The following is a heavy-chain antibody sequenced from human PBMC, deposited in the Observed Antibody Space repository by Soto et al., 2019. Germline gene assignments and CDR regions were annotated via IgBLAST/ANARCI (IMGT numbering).Heavy chain of an antibody. CDR1: GGSISSGGYY. CDR2: IYYSGCT. V-gene: IGHV4-31*03. Sequence: QVQLQESGPGLVKPSQTLSLTCTVSGGSISSGGYYWSWIRQHPGKGLEWIGYIYYSGCTYYNPSLKSRVTISVDRSMKQLSIRPCSVTAAHTSAYYCARSSGVAAAGLIDYWGQGTLVTVSS. J-gene: IGHJ4*02. CDR3: ARSSGVAAAGLIDY. D-gene: IGHD6-13*01.